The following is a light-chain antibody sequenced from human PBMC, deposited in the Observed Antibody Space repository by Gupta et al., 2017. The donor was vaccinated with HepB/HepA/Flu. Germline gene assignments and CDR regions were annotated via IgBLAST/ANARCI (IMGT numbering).Light chain of an antibody. CDR3: QECSTWA. CDR2: SAS. Sequence: DIQMTQSPSTLSASVGDRVTITGRASESVSSWLAWYQQKPGNAPKLLIYSASSLEGGVPSRFSGSGSGTEFTLTIRSLQPDDFSTYYDQECSTWAFGQGTKVEVK. CDR1: ESVSSW. J-gene: IGKJ1*01. V-gene: IGKV1-5*03.